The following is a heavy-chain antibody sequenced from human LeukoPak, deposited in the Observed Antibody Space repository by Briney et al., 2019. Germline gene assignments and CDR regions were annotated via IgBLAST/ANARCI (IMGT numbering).Heavy chain of an antibody. CDR2: INHNGNVN. CDR3: ARGGGLDV. CDR1: GFTFSSYW. V-gene: IGHV3-7*03. Sequence: GGSLRLSCAASGFTFSSYWMNWARQAPGKGLEWVASINHNGNVNYYVDSVKGRFTISRDNAKNSLYLQMSNLRAEDTAVYFCARGGGLDVWGQGSMVTVSS. D-gene: IGHD3-16*01. J-gene: IGHJ6*02.